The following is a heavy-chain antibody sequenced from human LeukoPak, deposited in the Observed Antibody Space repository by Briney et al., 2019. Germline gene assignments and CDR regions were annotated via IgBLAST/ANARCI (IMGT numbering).Heavy chain of an antibody. V-gene: IGHV4-34*01. CDR3: ARHEYGSATACFQS. CDR1: DGSLSGYL. CDR2: STHSGRT. J-gene: IGHJ4*02. Sequence: SETLSLTCAVYDGSLSGYLRSWIRQPPGKGLEWIGESTHSGRTNYSPSLKSRVTVSVDTSKNQFSLKLRSVTAADTAVYYCARHEYGSATACFQSWSQGTLVTVSS. D-gene: IGHD1-26*01.